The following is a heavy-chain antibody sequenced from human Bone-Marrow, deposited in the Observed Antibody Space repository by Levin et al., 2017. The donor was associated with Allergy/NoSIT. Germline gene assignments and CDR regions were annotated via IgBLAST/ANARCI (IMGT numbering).Heavy chain of an antibody. Sequence: LSLTCAASGFTLSSNYMTWVRQAPGKGLQWVSVIYASGSTYNADSVKGRFTISRDNSKNTLSLQMNGLTAENTAIYYCARVAIVILPAGNAFDLWGQGTMVTVSS. CDR3: ARVAIVILPAGNAFDL. D-gene: IGHD2-2*01. CDR2: IYASGST. J-gene: IGHJ3*01. V-gene: IGHV3-53*01. CDR1: GFTLSSNY.